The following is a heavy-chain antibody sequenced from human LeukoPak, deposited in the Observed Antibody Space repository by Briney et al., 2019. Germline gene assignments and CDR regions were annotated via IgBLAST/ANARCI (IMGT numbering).Heavy chain of an antibody. CDR1: GGSISSYY. CDR3: ARTLTYYYGMDV. J-gene: IGHJ6*04. Sequence: SETLSLTCTGSGGSISSYYWSWLRQPPGKGLEGIGYIYYSGSTNYNPSLKSRVTISVDTSKNQFSLKLSSVTAADTAVYYCARTLTYYYGMDVWGKGTTVTVSS. CDR2: IYYSGST. V-gene: IGHV4-59*01.